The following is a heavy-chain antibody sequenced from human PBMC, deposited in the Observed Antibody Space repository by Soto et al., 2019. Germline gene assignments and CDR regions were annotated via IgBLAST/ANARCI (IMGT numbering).Heavy chain of an antibody. D-gene: IGHD4-17*01. Sequence: SATLSLTCDVSGDSFNGYFCNWLRQPPGRGLEWMGEISQVGRARYNPSLETRITISVDTSKTQFSLNLTSVTDADTAVYYCARGYGYFRQWSQGAMVTVSS. CDR1: GDSFNGYF. CDR3: ARGYGYFRQ. J-gene: IGHJ1*01. V-gene: IGHV4-34*01. CDR2: ISQVGRA.